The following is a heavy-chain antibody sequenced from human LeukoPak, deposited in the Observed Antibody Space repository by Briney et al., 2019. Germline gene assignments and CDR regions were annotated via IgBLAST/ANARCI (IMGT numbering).Heavy chain of an antibody. CDR3: ARGGPRGGCSGGSCYLYYFDY. CDR1: AYTFTAYH. J-gene: IGHJ4*02. CDR2: INPNSGGT. V-gene: IGHV1-2*06. D-gene: IGHD2-15*01. Sequence: ASVKVSCKASAYTFTAYHIHWVRQAPGQGLEWVGRINPNSGGTNYAQKFQGRVSMTRDTSISTAYLELNRLRSDDTAVYYCARGGPRGGCSGGSCYLYYFDYWGQGTLVTVSS.